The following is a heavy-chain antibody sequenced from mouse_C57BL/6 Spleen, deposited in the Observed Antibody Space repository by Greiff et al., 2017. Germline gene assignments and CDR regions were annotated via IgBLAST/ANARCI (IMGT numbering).Heavy chain of an antibody. CDR3: TRPYYYGYLAMDY. CDR1: GFTFSDSW. J-gene: IGHJ4*01. V-gene: IGHV6-6*01. CDR2: IRNKANNHAT. D-gene: IGHD1-2*01. Sequence: EVMLVESGGGLVQPGGSMKLSCAASGFTFSDSWMDWVRQSPEQGLEWVAEIRNKANNHATYYAESVKGRFTISRDDSKSSVYLQMNSLRAEDTGMYYCTRPYYYGYLAMDYWGQGTSVTVSS.